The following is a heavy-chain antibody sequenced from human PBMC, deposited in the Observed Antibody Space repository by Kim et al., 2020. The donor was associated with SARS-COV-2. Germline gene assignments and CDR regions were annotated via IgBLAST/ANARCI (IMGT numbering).Heavy chain of an antibody. D-gene: IGHD5-18*01. J-gene: IGHJ2*01. V-gene: IGHV4-34*01. Sequence: SETLSLTCAVYGGSFSGYYWSWIRQPPGKGLEWIGEINHSGSTNYNPSLKSRVTISVDTSKNQFSLKLSSVTAADTAVYYCARGPAARNPGDTAMAVKSTTRYFDLWGRGTLVTVSS. CDR2: INHSGST. CDR1: GGSFSGYY. CDR3: ARGPAARNPGDTAMAVKSTTRYFDL.